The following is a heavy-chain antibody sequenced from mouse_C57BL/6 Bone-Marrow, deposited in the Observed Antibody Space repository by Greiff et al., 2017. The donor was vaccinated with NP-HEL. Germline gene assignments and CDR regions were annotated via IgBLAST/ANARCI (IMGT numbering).Heavy chain of an antibody. J-gene: IGHJ1*03. V-gene: IGHV1-4*01. CDR1: GYTFTSYT. Sequence: VQLQESGAELARPGASVKMSCKASGYTFTSYTMHWVKQRPGQGLEWIGYINPSSGYTKYNQKFKDKATLTADKSSSTAYMQLSSLTSEDSAVYYCARGYYGSSRYWYFDVWGTGTTVTVSS. CDR2: INPSSGYT. D-gene: IGHD1-1*01. CDR3: ARGYYGSSRYWYFDV.